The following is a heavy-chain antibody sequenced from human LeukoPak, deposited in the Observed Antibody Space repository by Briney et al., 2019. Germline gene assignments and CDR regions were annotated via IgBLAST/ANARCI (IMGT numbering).Heavy chain of an antibody. Sequence: PGGSLRLSCAASGFTFSDYYMSWIRQAPGKGLEWIGYIYYSGITNYNPSLKSRVTISVDTSKNQFSLKLTSVTAADTAVYYCARSSYYYGSPYYFDSWGQGTLVTVSS. J-gene: IGHJ4*02. CDR2: IYYSGIT. V-gene: IGHV4-59*01. D-gene: IGHD3-10*01. CDR1: GFTFSDYY. CDR3: ARSSYYYGSPYYFDS.